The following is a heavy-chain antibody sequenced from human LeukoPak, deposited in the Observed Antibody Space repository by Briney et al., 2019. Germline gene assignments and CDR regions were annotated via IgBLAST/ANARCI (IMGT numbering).Heavy chain of an antibody. D-gene: IGHD3-9*01. CDR1: GGTFSSYA. V-gene: IGHV1-69*13. J-gene: IGHJ4*02. CDR3: ARELRRLRDSGVFDY. CDR2: IIPIFGTA. Sequence: SVKVSCKASGGTFSSYAISWVRQAPGRGLEWMGGIIPIFGTANYAQKFQGRVTITADESTSTAYMELSSLRSEDTAVYYCARELRRLRDSGVFDYWGQGTLVTVSS.